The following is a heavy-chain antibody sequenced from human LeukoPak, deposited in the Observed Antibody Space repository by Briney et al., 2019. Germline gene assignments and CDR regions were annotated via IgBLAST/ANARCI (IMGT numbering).Heavy chain of an antibody. CDR1: GYTFTDYY. V-gene: IGHV1-2*02. D-gene: IGHD2-2*01. Sequence: ASVKVSCKASGYTFTDYYVHWVRQAPGQGLEWMGWINPNSGGTNFAQKFQGRVTLTRDTSISTAYMELSRLGSDDTAVYHCARGDIVVVPAATSAFDNWGQGTIVTVSS. CDR2: INPNSGGT. J-gene: IGHJ3*02. CDR3: ARGDIVVVPAATSAFDN.